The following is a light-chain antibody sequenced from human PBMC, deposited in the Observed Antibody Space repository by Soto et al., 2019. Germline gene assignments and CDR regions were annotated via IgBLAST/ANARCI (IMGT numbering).Light chain of an antibody. J-gene: IGLJ2*01. CDR2: EVN. Sequence: QSVLTQPASVSGSPGQSITISCTGTSSDIGGYNFVSWYQHHPGKAPKLMIYEVNNRPSGVSSRFSGSKSGNTASLTISGLQTEDEADYYCSSFITSSTLVVFGGGTKVTVL. V-gene: IGLV2-14*01. CDR1: SSDIGGYNF. CDR3: SSFITSSTLVV.